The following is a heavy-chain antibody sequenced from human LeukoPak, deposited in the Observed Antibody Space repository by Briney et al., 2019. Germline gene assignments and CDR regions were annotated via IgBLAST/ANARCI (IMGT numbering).Heavy chain of an antibody. Sequence: SETLSLTCTVSGASFSSGDQYWNWIRQPPGKGLEWIGEIIHSGATSPNPALTSRVTISMDPSKNQFSLKLSSVTAADTAVYYCARGRVSVYYFDYWGQGSLVTVSS. CDR2: IIHSGAT. J-gene: IGHJ4*02. V-gene: IGHV4-34*01. CDR1: GASFSSGDQY. CDR3: ARGRVSVYYFDY. D-gene: IGHD3-16*02.